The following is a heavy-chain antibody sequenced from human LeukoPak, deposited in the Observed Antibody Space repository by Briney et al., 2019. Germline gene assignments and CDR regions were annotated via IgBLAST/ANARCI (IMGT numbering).Heavy chain of an antibody. CDR2: IKSDGSST. D-gene: IGHD4-17*01. CDR3: AKGADYGDFVAEYFQH. CDR1: GFTFSSYW. Sequence: GGSLRLSCAASGFTFSSYWMHWVRQGPGKGLVWVSRIKSDGSSTTYADSVKGRFTISRDNSKNTLYLQMNSLRAEDTAVYYCAKGADYGDFVAEYFQHWGQGTLVTVSS. J-gene: IGHJ1*01. V-gene: IGHV3-74*03.